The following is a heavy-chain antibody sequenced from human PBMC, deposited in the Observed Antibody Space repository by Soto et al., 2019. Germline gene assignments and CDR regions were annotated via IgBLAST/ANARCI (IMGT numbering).Heavy chain of an antibody. V-gene: IGHV4-59*08. CDR3: ARMPHTYGYSGFDY. D-gene: IGHD5-18*01. Sequence: WIWIRQSPGRGLEWIGYSYYSGSTRYNPSLKSRVTVSVDTSKNQFSLKLNSVTAADTAVYYCARMPHTYGYSGFDYWGQGTLVSVSS. CDR2: SYYSGST. J-gene: IGHJ4*02.